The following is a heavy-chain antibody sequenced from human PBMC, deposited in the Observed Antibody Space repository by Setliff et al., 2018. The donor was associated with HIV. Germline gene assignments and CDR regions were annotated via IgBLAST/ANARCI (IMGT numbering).Heavy chain of an antibody. D-gene: IGHD5-12*01. CDR2: ISSSSSTI. CDR3: ARDPPGSGFHLDY. CDR1: GFTFSSYS. V-gene: IGHV3-48*01. J-gene: IGHJ4*02. Sequence: GESLKISCAASGFTFSSYSMNWVRQAPGKGLEWVSYISSSSSTIYYADSVKGRFTISRDNPKNTMYLQMNTLRVEDTAVYYCARDPPGSGFHLDYWGQGTPVTVSS.